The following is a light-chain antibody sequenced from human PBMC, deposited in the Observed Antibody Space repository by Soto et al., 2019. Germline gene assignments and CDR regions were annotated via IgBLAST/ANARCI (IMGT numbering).Light chain of an antibody. J-gene: IGKJ5*01. CDR2: DAS. CDR3: QQRSNWPPIT. Sequence: EIVLTQSPATLSLSPGEGATLSCRASQNLNNYLAWYQQKPGQAPRLLIYDASNRATGIPSRFSGSGSGTDFILTISSLEPEDFAVYYCQQRSNWPPITFGQGTRLEIK. CDR1: QNLNNY. V-gene: IGKV3-11*01.